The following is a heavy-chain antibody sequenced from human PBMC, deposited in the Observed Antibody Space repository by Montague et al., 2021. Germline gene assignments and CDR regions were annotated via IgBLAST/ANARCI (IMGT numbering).Heavy chain of an antibody. Sequence: SETLSLTCSVYGGSFSGYYWSWICRSPGKGLEWIGEINHSGSTNYNPSLKSRVTISVDTSKNQFSLKLSSVTAADTAVYYCARRGVVTGWFDPWGQGTLVPVSP. CDR2: INHSGST. CDR1: GGSFSGYY. V-gene: IGHV4-34*01. D-gene: IGHD2-21*02. J-gene: IGHJ5*02. CDR3: ARRGVVTGWFDP.